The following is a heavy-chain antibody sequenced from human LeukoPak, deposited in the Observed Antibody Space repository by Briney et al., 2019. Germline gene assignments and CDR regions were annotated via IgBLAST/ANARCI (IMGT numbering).Heavy chain of an antibody. CDR3: AKDSAVPTGDSDY. J-gene: IGHJ4*02. Sequence: GGSLRLSCAASGFTFSGSAMHWVRQASGKGLEWVGRIRSKANSYATAYAASVKGRFTISRDDSKNMAYLQMNSLRAEDTAVYYCAKDSAVPTGDSDYWGQGTLVTVSS. CDR1: GFTFSGSA. V-gene: IGHV3-73*01. D-gene: IGHD7-27*01. CDR2: IRSKANSYAT.